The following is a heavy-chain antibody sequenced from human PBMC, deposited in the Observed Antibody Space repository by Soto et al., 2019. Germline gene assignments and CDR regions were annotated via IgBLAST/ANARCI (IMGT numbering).Heavy chain of an antibody. V-gene: IGHV3-30*18. CDR2: ISHDGSYK. J-gene: IGHJ3*02. CDR3: AKGLLAIVGTTLPRDAFNI. Sequence: QVQLVESGGGVVQPGRSLRLSCAASGFSFTTYVMHWVRQDPGKGLEWVAVISHDGSYKYYGDAVKGRFTISRDTSKNAVYLEMNSLRPEDTAVYYCAKGLLAIVGTTLPRDAFNIWGQGTMVTVSS. D-gene: IGHD1-26*01. CDR1: GFSFTTYV.